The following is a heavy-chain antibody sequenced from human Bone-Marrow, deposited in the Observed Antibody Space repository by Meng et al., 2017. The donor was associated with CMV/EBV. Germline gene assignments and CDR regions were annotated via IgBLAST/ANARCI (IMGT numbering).Heavy chain of an antibody. CDR1: GIFGSTHN. V-gene: IGHV3-53*01. CDR2: IYSGGNT. J-gene: IGHJ6*02. CDR3: ARRYCSSSICPRGSYGMDV. D-gene: IGHD2-2*01. Sequence: GAFLNSSRAASGIFGSTHNMRWVRQAPGKGLEWVSVIYSGGNTYYAESVKGRFTISRDNSENTLYLEMNSLRAEDTAVYYWARRYCSSSICPRGSYGMDVWGQGTTVTVSS.